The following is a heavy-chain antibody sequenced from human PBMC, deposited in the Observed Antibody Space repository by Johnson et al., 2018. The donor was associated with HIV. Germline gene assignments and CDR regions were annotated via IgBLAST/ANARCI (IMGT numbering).Heavy chain of an antibody. CDR3: VRAGWELPGPRRDAFDI. CDR1: GFTFGDYA. CDR2: IRSKAYGGTT. V-gene: IGHV3-49*03. D-gene: IGHD1-26*01. Sequence: EVHLVESGGGLVQPGRSLRLSCSASGFTFGDYAMSWFRQAPGKGLEWVGFIRSKAYGGTTQYAASVKGRFTISRDDSKSIAYLQMNSLKTEDTAVYSCVRAGWELPGPRRDAFDIWGQGTIVTVSS. J-gene: IGHJ3*02.